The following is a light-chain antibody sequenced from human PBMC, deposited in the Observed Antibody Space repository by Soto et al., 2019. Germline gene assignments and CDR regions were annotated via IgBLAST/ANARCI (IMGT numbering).Light chain of an antibody. CDR3: ETWDSNTRV. Sequence: QAVVTQSSSASASLGSSVKLTCTLSSGHSSYIIAWHQQQPGKAPRYLMKLEGSGSYNKGSGVPDRFSGSSSGADRYLTISNLQFEDAADYYCETWDSNTRVFGGGTKLTVL. CDR1: SGHSSYI. V-gene: IGLV4-60*02. CDR2: LEGSGSY. J-gene: IGLJ3*02.